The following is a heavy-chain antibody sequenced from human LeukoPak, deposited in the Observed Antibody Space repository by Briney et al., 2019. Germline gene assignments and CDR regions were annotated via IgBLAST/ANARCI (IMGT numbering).Heavy chain of an antibody. D-gene: IGHD3-10*01. V-gene: IGHV1-2*06. J-gene: IGHJ4*02. Sequence: ASVKVSCKASGYTFTGYYMHWVRQAPGQGGEWMGRINPNSGGTKYAQKFQGRVTMTRDTSISTAYMELSRLRSDDTAVYYCARDRRITMVRGVIITYWGQGTLVTVSS. CDR1: GYTFTGYY. CDR2: INPNSGGT. CDR3: ARDRRITMVRGVIITY.